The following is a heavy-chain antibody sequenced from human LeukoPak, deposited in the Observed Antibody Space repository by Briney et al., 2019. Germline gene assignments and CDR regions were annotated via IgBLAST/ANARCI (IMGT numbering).Heavy chain of an antibody. D-gene: IGHD5-18*01. CDR2: ISAYNGNT. Sequence: ASVKVSCKASGYTFTSYSISWVRQAPGQGLEWMGWISAYNGNTNYAQRLQGRVTMTTDTSTSTVYIELSSLRSEDTAVYYCARALPHRRLMDTTMEQHWFDPWGQGTMVTVFS. V-gene: IGHV1-18*01. CDR3: ARALPHRRLMDTTMEQHWFDP. CDR1: GYTFTSYS. J-gene: IGHJ3*01.